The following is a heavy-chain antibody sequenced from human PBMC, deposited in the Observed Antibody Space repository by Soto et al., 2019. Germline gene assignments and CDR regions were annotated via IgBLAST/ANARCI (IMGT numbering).Heavy chain of an antibody. CDR2: ISAYNGNT. Sequence: ASVKVSCKASGYTFTSYAMHWVRQAPGQRLEWMGWISAYNGNTNYAQKLQGRVTMTTDTSTSTAYMELRSLRSDDTAVYYCAKTLGPREDVWGQGTTVTVSS. CDR1: GYTFTSYA. V-gene: IGHV1-18*01. CDR3: AKTLGPREDV. J-gene: IGHJ6*02. D-gene: IGHD7-27*01.